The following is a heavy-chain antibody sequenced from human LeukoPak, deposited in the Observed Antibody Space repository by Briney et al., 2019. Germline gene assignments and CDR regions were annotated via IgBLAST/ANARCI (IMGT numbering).Heavy chain of an antibody. CDR1: GGSVSSGSYY. D-gene: IGHD6-6*01. V-gene: IGHV4-61*01. J-gene: IGHJ4*02. CDR2: IYYSGST. Sequence: SETLSLTCTVSGGSVSSGSYYWSWIRQPPGKGLEWIGYIYYSGSTNYNPSLKSLVTISVATSKTQFSLKLSSVTAADTAVYYCARGPLDVGRIAARRSGDYWGQGTLVTVSS. CDR3: ARGPLDVGRIAARRSGDY.